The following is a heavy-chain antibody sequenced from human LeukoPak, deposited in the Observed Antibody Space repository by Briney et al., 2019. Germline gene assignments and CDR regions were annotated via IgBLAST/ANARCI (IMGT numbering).Heavy chain of an antibody. CDR2: IRGKPNNYAT. CDR1: GFTFSDSA. V-gene: IGHV3-73*01. Sequence: GGSLRLSCAASGFTFSDSAIHWVRQASGKGLEWVGRIRGKPNNYATAYAASLKGRFTISRDDSKNTAYLQMNSLKTEDTAVYYCVRPHRRATDSGLFFDYWGQGTLVTVSS. J-gene: IGHJ4*02. D-gene: IGHD2-21*02. CDR3: VRPHRRATDSGLFFDY.